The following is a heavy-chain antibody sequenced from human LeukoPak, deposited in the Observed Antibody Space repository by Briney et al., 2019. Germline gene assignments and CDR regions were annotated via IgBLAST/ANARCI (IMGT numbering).Heavy chain of an antibody. D-gene: IGHD2-2*02. CDR3: AKGSTSSCYTASDA. J-gene: IGHJ5*02. CDR2: MSSSVGST. CDR1: GFTFSSYA. Sequence: GGSLRLSCAASGFTFSSYAMTWVRQAPGKGREGGSSMSSSVGSTYYADSVRGRFTTSRDNCKNMVALQMRSREDEDTAVYYCAKGSTSSCYTASDAWGEGTLVPLSS. V-gene: IGHV3-23*01.